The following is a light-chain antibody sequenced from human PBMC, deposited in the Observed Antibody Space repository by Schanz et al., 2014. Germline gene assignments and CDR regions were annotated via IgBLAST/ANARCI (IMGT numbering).Light chain of an antibody. Sequence: QSALTQPASVSGSPGQSITISCTGTSSDVGGYNYVSWYQQHPGKAPKLMIYDVSNRPSGVSNRFSGSKSGNTASLTISGLQVEDEADYYCCSYAGASTWVFGGGTKLTVL. CDR1: SSDVGGYNY. V-gene: IGLV2-14*01. CDR3: CSYAGASTWV. J-gene: IGLJ3*02. CDR2: DVS.